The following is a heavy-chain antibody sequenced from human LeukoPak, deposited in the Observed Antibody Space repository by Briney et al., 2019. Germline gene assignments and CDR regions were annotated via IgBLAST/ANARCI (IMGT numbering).Heavy chain of an antibody. D-gene: IGHD3-22*01. CDR3: ARGAPYSSSWYLYYDSSGPDY. J-gene: IGHJ4*02. CDR1: GFTFSRHG. Sequence: GGSLRLSCAASGFTFSRHGMSWVRQAPGKGLEWVSSISGSGVSTYYADSVKGRFTISRDNAKNTLYLQMNSLRAEDTAVYYCARGAPYSSSWYLYYDSSGPDYWGQGTLVTVSS. V-gene: IGHV3-23*01. CDR2: ISGSGVST.